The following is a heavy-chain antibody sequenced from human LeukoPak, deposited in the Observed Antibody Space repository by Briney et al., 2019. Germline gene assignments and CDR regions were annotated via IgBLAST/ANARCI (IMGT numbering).Heavy chain of an antibody. CDR2: INLSGST. CDR1: GGSFSGYY. J-gene: IGHJ6*03. CDR3: ARGRETLGYCSGGSCYPNYYYMDV. Sequence: SETLSLTCAVYGGSFSGYYWSWIRQPPGKGLEWIGEINLSGSTNYNPSLKSRVTISVDTSKNQFSLKLSSVTAADTAVYYCARGRETLGYCSGGSCYPNYYYMDVWGTGITVTVSS. D-gene: IGHD2-15*01. V-gene: IGHV4-34*01.